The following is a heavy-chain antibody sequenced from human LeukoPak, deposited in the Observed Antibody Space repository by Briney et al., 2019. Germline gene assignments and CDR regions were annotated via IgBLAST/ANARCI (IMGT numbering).Heavy chain of an antibody. V-gene: IGHV3-7*01. CDR3: ARERGSSWYIDY. CDR2: IKQDGSEQ. D-gene: IGHD6-13*01. CDR1: GFTFSGYW. Sequence: GGSLRLSCAASGFTFSGYWMSWVRQAPGKGLEWVANIKQDGSEQYYVDSVKGRFTISRDDAKNSLFLQMNSLRAEDTAVYFCARERGSSWYIDYWGQGALVTVSS. J-gene: IGHJ4*02.